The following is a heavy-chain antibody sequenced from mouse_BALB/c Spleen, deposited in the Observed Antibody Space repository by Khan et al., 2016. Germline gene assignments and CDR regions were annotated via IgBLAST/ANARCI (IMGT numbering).Heavy chain of an antibody. V-gene: IGHV14-3*02. Sequence: VRLQQSGAEFVKPGASVKLSCTASGFNIKDTYIPWVKQRPEQGLEWIGRIDPANDDTRYDPKFQGKANITADTSSNTAYLQLSSLTSEDTAVYYCARGIYDCGFAYWGQGTLVTVSA. CDR1: GFNIKDTY. D-gene: IGHD2-4*01. J-gene: IGHJ3*01. CDR2: IDPANDDT. CDR3: ARGIYDCGFAY.